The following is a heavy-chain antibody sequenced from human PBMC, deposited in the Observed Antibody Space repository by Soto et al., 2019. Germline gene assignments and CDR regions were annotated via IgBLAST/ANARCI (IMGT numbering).Heavy chain of an antibody. D-gene: IGHD6-13*01. Sequence: SCKVSGYTLTELSMHWVRHAPGKGLEWVAVISYDGSNKYYADSVKGRFTISRDNSKNTLYLQMNSLRAEDTAVYYCARDLVQLVMGAYYGRYVWGQGTSVTVSS. J-gene: IGHJ6*01. CDR2: ISYDGSNK. CDR3: ARDLVQLVMGAYYGRYV. CDR1: GYTLTELS. V-gene: IGHV3-30-3*01.